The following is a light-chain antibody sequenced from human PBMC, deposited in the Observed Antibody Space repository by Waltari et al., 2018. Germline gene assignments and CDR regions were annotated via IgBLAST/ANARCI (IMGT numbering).Light chain of an antibody. CDR3: SSYAGFSTVV. V-gene: IGLV2-14*01. CDR1: SSDVGTYDY. Sequence: QSALTQPASVSGSPGQSITISCTGSSSDVGTYDYVSWYQHHPGKAPKLIIYGVSNRPSGVSNRFSGSKSGNTASLTISGVQAEDEADYYCSSYAGFSTVVFGGGTKLTVL. J-gene: IGLJ2*01. CDR2: GVS.